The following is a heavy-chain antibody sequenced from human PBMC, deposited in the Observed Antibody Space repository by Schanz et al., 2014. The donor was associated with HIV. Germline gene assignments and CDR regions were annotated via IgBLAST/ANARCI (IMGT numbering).Heavy chain of an antibody. CDR1: RFTFSSYA. V-gene: IGHV3-23*04. CDR2: ISGSGGHT. D-gene: IGHD2-15*01. CDR3: ALSRPSGYGGSWYFDL. J-gene: IGHJ2*01. Sequence: EVQLVESGGGLVQPGGSLRLSCAASRFTFSSYAMSWVRQAPGKGLEWVSLISGSGGHTYYADSVKGRFTISRDNSKNTLYLQMNSLRAEDTAVYYCALSRPSGYGGSWYFDLWGRGTLVAVSS.